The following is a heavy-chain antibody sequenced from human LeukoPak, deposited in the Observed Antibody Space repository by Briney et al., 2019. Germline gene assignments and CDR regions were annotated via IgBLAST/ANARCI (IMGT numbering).Heavy chain of an antibody. CDR1: GFTFSSFT. D-gene: IGHD2-15*01. J-gene: IGHJ4*02. Sequence: GGSLRLSCAASGFTFSSFTMNWARQGPGKGLEWISYISLGNSTMFYADSVKGRFTISRDNAKNSLYLQMNSLRGDDTAVYYCARVGNGRSWDYWGQGTLVSVSS. CDR3: ARVGNGRSWDY. V-gene: IGHV3-48*01. CDR2: ISLGNSTM.